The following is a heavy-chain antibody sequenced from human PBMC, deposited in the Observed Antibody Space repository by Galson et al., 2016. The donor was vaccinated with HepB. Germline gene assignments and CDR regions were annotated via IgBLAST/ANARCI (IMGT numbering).Heavy chain of an antibody. CDR3: ARDTATMGYLDY. D-gene: IGHD3-10*01. CDR2: SVPILGMA. V-gene: IGHV1-69*04. J-gene: IGHJ4*02. CDR1: GGTFSSYA. Sequence: SVKVSCKASGGTFSSYAFSWVRQAPGQGLEWMGRSVPILGMANYAQKFPGRVTITADKSTSTAYMELRSLRSEDTATYYCARDTATMGYLDYWGQGSRVTVSS.